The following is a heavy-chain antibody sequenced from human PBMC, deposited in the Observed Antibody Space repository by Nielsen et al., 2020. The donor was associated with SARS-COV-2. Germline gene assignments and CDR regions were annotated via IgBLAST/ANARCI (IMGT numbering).Heavy chain of an antibody. J-gene: IGHJ6*02. CDR3: ARDLPHYGMDV. V-gene: IGHV3-30*03. CDR2: ISYDGSNK. CDR1: GFTFSSYA. Sequence: GGSLRLSCAASGFTFSSYAMSWVRQAPGKGLEWVAVISYDGSNKYYADSVKGRFTISRDNSKNTLYLQMNSLRAEDTAVYYCARDLPHYGMDVWGQGTTVTVSS.